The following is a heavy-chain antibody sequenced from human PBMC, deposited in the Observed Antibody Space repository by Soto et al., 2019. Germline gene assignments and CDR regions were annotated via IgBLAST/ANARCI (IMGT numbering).Heavy chain of an antibody. CDR1: GGSISSYY. V-gene: IGHV4-59*01. D-gene: IGHD2-21*02. J-gene: IGHJ6*02. CDR3: ARNLWGYCGADCYPLDV. CDR2: MYNTGST. Sequence: QVRLQESGPGLVKPSETLSLTCTVSGGSISSYYWSWIRQPPGKGLEWIGYMYNTGSTIYNPSLKSRVTIAVDTSKNQSSLKLNSVTAEDTAVYYCARNLWGYCGADCYPLDVWGQGTTVTVSS.